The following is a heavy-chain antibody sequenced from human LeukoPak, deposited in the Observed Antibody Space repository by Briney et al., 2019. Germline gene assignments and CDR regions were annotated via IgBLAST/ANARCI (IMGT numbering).Heavy chain of an antibody. CDR1: GFTFSSYE. J-gene: IGHJ4*02. D-gene: IGHD5-18*01. V-gene: IGHV3-48*03. Sequence: GGSLRLSCAASGFTFSSYEMNWVRQAPGKGLEWVSYISSSGGTMYYADSVKGRFTISRDNAKNSLFLQMSSLRGEDTAVYYCARQAGYSYGRVLDYWGQGTLVTVSS. CDR3: ARQAGYSYGRVLDY. CDR2: ISSSGGTM.